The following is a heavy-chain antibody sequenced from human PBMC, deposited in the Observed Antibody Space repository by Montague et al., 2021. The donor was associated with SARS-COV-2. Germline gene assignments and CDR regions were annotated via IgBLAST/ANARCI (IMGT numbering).Heavy chain of an antibody. CDR1: GGSFSGYY. V-gene: IGHV4-34*01. J-gene: IGHJ6*03. D-gene: IGHD2-2*02. Sequence: SETLSLTCAVHGGSFSGYYWNWICQPPGKGLEWIGEINHGGSTNYNPSLKSRVTISADTSKNQFSLKLTSVAAADTAVYYCARLGEGVVPAPILGVGPYYSYYYMDVWGKGTTVTVSS. CDR3: ARLGEGVVPAPILGVGPYYSYYYMDV. CDR2: INHGGST.